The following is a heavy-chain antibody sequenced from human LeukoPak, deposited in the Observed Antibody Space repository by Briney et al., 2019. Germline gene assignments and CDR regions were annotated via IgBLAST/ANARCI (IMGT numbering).Heavy chain of an antibody. CDR2: ISSSSSYI. J-gene: IGHJ4*02. D-gene: IGHD5-18*01. V-gene: IGHV3-21*01. Sequence: PGGSLRLSCAASGFTFSSYSMNWVRQAPGKGLEWVSSISSSSSYIYYADSVKGRFTISRDNAKNSLYLQMNSLRAEDTAVYYCATLTAMVADTHDYWGQGTLVSVSS. CDR1: GFTFSSYS. CDR3: ATLTAMVADTHDY.